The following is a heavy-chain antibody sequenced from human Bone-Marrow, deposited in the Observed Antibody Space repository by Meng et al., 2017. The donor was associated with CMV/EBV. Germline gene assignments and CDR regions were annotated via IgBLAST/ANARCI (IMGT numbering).Heavy chain of an antibody. V-gene: IGHV4-39*01. CDR1: GSSITNDNFS. CDR2: IYSSGST. CDR3: ASLADTYCSTSTCGWFDP. J-gene: IGHJ5*02. D-gene: IGHD2-2*01. Sequence: SETLSLTCTVSGSSITNDNFSWGWIRQPPGKGLEWIGTIYSSGSTYYSPSLKSRVTISVDTSKNQFSLRLSSVTAADTAVYYCASLADTYCSTSTCGWFDPWGQGTLVTFSS.